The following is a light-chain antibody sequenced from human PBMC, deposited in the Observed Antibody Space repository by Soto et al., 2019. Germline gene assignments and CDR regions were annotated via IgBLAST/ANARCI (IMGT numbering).Light chain of an antibody. V-gene: IGLV1-44*01. CDR3: AAWDVSLNGVV. J-gene: IGLJ2*01. Sequence: QSVLTQPPSASGTPGQRVTISCSGSSSNIGSGTVNWYQQLPGTAPKLLIYSNDERPSGVPDRFSGSKSGTSASLAISGLQSEDEADYYCAAWDVSLNGVVFGGGTKLTVL. CDR2: SND. CDR1: SSNIGSGT.